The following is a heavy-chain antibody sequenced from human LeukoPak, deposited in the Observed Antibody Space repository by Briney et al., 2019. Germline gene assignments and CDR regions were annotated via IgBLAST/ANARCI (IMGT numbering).Heavy chain of an antibody. D-gene: IGHD6-13*01. CDR2: INHSGST. Sequence: SETLSLTCGVYGGSFSGYYWNWIRQSPGKGLEWIGEINHSGSTNYNPSLKSRVTMSVDTSQKQFSLRLTSLRAADTAVYYCARGRYLTTLGGAAAGFLDYWGQGTVVTVSS. CDR1: GGSFSGYY. J-gene: IGHJ4*02. CDR3: ARGRYLTTLGGAAAGFLDY. V-gene: IGHV4-34*01.